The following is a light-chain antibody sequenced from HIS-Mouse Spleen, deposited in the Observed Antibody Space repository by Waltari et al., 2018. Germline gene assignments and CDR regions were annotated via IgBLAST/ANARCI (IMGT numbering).Light chain of an antibody. Sequence: SSELTQDPAVSVALGQTVRLPCQGDSLRSYYASWYQQKPGQAPVLVIYGKNNRPSGIPDRFSGSSSGNTASLTITGAQAEDEADYYCNSRDSSGNHWVFGGGTKLTVL. V-gene: IGLV3-19*01. CDR2: GKN. J-gene: IGLJ3*02. CDR1: SLRSYY. CDR3: NSRDSSGNHWV.